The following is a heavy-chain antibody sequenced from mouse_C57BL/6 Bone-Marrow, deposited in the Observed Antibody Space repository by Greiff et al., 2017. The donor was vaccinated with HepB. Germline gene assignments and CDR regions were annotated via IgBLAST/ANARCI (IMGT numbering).Heavy chain of an antibody. D-gene: IGHD1-1*01. CDR3: AREGDYGSSYYIDY. V-gene: IGHV1-59*01. CDR2: IDPSDSYT. CDR1: GYTFTSYW. Sequence: QVQLQQPGAELVRPGTSVKLSCKASGYTFTSYWMHWVKQRPGQGLEWIGVIDPSDSYTNYNQKFKGKATLTVDTSSSTAYMQLSSLTSEDSAVYYCAREGDYGSSYYIDYWGQGTTLTVSS. J-gene: IGHJ2*01.